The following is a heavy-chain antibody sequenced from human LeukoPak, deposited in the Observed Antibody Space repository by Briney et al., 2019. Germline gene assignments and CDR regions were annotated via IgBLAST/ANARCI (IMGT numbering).Heavy chain of an antibody. J-gene: IGHJ6*02. CDR1: SDSIGSYY. CDR2: IFYSGKT. Sequence: SETLSLTCTVSSDSIGSYYWSWIRQPPGKGLEWIGNIFYSGKTNYNPSPKSRVTISVDTSKNQFSLNLSSVTAADTAVYYCARHRLIAAVARGMDVWGQGTTVTVSS. V-gene: IGHV4-59*08. D-gene: IGHD6-13*01. CDR3: ARHRLIAAVARGMDV.